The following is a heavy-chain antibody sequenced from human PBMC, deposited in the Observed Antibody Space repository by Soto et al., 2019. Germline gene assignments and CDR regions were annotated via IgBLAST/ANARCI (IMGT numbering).Heavy chain of an antibody. D-gene: IGHD6-13*01. CDR2: VFYSGST. V-gene: IGHV4-31*03. CDR1: GGSISSGGYY. J-gene: IGHJ4*02. Sequence: QVQLQESGPGLVKPSQTLSLTCTVSGGSISSGGYYWTWIRQHPGRGLEWIGSVFYSGSTDYNQSLKYRLTISVDTSKTQFSLKLSSVPAADTAVYYCAREGGITAGGTLFDRWGKGTLVTVSS. CDR3: AREGGITAGGTLFDR.